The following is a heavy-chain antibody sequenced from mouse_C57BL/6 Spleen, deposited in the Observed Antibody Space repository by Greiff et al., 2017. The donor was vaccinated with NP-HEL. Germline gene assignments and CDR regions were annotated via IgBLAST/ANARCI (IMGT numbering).Heavy chain of an antibody. D-gene: IGHD1-1*01. V-gene: IGHV5-17*01. CDR2: ISSGSSTI. CDR1: GFTFSDYG. J-gene: IGHJ4*01. Sequence: EVMLVESGGGLVKPGGSLKLSCAASGFTFSDYGMHWVRQAPEKGLEWVAYISSGSSTIYYADTVKGRFTISRDNAKNTLFLQMTSLRSEDTAMYYCARGGYYYGSGCAMDYWGQGTSVTVSS. CDR3: ARGGYYYGSGCAMDY.